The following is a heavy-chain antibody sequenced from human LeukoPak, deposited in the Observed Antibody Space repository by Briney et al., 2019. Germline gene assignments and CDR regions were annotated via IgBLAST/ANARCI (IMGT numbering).Heavy chain of an antibody. CDR3: ARDRTGYYNYFDY. Sequence: SSETLSLTCAVYGGSFSGYYWRWIRQPPGKGLEWIGEINHSGSTNYNPSLKSRVTISVDTSKNQFSLKLSSVTAAETAVYCCARDRTGYYNYFDYWGQGTLVTVSS. CDR1: GGSFSGYY. V-gene: IGHV4-34*01. D-gene: IGHD3-22*01. CDR2: INHSGST. J-gene: IGHJ4*02.